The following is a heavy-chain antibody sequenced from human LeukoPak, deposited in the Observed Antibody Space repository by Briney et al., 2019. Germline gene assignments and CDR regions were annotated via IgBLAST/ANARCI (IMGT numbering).Heavy chain of an antibody. CDR3: AGDPTVTNFHDAFDI. D-gene: IGHD4-17*01. Sequence: GGSLRLSCTASGFTFSSYWMSWVRQAPGKGLEWVATIKQDGSQKEYVESVQGRFTISRDNAKNSLYLHMNRLGAEDTAVYYCAGDPTVTNFHDAFDIWGQGTLVTVSS. J-gene: IGHJ3*02. CDR2: IKQDGSQK. V-gene: IGHV3-7*05. CDR1: GFTFSSYW.